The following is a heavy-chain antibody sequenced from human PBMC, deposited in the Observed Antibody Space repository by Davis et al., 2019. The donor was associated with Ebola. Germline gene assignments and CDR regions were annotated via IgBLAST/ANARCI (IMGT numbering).Heavy chain of an antibody. CDR2: ISWDGGST. CDR1: GFTFDDYT. CDR3: AKLLTAAQRDAFDI. V-gene: IGHV3-43*01. Sequence: GESLKISCAASGFTFDDYTMHWVRQAPGKGLEWVSLISWDGGSTYYADSVKGRFTISRDNSKNSLYLQMNSLRTEDTALYYCAKLLTAAQRDAFDIWGQGTMVTVSS. J-gene: IGHJ3*02. D-gene: IGHD2-2*01.